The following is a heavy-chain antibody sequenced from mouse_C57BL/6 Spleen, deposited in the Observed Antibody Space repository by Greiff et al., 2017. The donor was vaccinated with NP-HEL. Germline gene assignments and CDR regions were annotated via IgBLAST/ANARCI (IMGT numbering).Heavy chain of an antibody. D-gene: IGHD2-4*01. Sequence: QVQLQQPGAELVRPGSSVKLSCKASGYTFTSYWMDWVKQRPGQGLEWIGNIYPSDSETHYNQKFKDKATLTVDKSSSTAYMQLSSLTSEDSAVYYCASTMINLFDYWGQGTTLTVSS. V-gene: IGHV1-61*01. J-gene: IGHJ2*01. CDR2: IYPSDSET. CDR3: ASTMINLFDY. CDR1: GYTFTSYW.